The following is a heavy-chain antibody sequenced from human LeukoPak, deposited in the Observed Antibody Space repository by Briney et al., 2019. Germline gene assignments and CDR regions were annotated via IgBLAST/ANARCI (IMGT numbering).Heavy chain of an antibody. D-gene: IGHD3-3*01. CDR2: IYSGGST. CDR3: ARGRFSDY. CDR1: GFTVSSDY. V-gene: IGHV3-66*01. Sequence: GGSLRLSCAASGFTVSSDYMNWVRQAPGKGLEWVSVIYSGGSTYYADSVKGRFTISGDNSKNTLYLQMNSLRADDTAVYYCARGRFSDYWGQGTLVTVSS. J-gene: IGHJ4*02.